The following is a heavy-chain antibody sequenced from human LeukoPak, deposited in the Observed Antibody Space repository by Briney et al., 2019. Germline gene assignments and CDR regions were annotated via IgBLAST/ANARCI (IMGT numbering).Heavy chain of an antibody. D-gene: IGHD6-6*01. CDR2: INHSGST. Sequence: SETLSLTCAVSGGSISSSNWWSWVRQPPGKGLEWIGEINHSGSTNYNPSLKSRVTISVDTSKNQFSLKLSSVTAADTAVYYCARRKLIGYSSSSGGRAYYYYMDVWGKGTTVTVSS. CDR1: GGSISSSNW. V-gene: IGHV4-4*02. CDR3: ARRKLIGYSSSSGGRAYYYYMDV. J-gene: IGHJ6*03.